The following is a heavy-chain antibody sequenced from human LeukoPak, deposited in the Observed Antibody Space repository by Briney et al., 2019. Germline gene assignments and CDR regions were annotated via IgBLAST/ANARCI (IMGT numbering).Heavy chain of an antibody. J-gene: IGHJ5*02. D-gene: IGHD2-2*01. CDR3: ARHVIVVVPATRGTYNWFDP. V-gene: IGHV4-59*08. CDR2: IYYSGST. CDR1: GGSISSYY. Sequence: SETLSLTCTVSGGSISSYYWSWIRQPPGKGLEWIGYIYYSGSTNYNPSLKSRVTISVDTSKNQFSLKLSSVTAADTAVYYCARHVIVVVPATRGTYNWFDPWGQGTLVTVSS.